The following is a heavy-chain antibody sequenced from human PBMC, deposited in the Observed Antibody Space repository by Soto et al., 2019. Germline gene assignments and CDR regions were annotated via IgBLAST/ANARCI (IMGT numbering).Heavy chain of an antibody. V-gene: IGHV3-23*01. J-gene: IGHJ4*02. CDR3: ARDVGLDSDDFFAY. CDR1: GFTFTSYG. D-gene: IGHD3-9*01. CDR2: IRGDGGQT. Sequence: GGSLRLSCTASGFTFTSYGMGWVRQAPGKGLQWVSTIRGDGGQTHYTDSVKGRFSISRDNSKNTVYLQMDSLRAEDTAMYFCARDVGLDSDDFFAYWGQGAQVTVSS.